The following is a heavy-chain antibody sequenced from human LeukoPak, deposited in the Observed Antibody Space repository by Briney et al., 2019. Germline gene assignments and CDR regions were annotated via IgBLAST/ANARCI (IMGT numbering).Heavy chain of an antibody. CDR2: IYYSGST. CDR3: ARQDLEDSGWYLIDY. CDR1: GGSISSSTSGWGWY. V-gene: IGHV4-39*01. D-gene: IGHD6-19*01. J-gene: IGHJ4*02. Sequence: PSETLSLTCTVSGGSISSSTSGWGWYWGWIRQPPGKGLEWIGSIYYSGSTYYNPSLKSRVTISVDTSKNQFSLKLSSVTAADTAVYYCARQDLEDSGWYLIDYWGQGTLVTVSS.